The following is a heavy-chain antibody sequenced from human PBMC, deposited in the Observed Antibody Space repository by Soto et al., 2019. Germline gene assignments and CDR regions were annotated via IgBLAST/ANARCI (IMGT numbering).Heavy chain of an antibody. J-gene: IGHJ3*02. D-gene: IGHD6-13*01. CDR2: IYYSGST. Sequence: PSETLSLTCTVSGGSISSSSYYWGWIRQPPGKGLEWIGSIYYSGSTYYNPSLKSRVTISVDTSKNQFSLKLSSVTAADTAVYYGARQERGIAAADAFDIWGQGTMVTVSS. CDR1: GGSISSSSYY. CDR3: ARQERGIAAADAFDI. V-gene: IGHV4-39*01.